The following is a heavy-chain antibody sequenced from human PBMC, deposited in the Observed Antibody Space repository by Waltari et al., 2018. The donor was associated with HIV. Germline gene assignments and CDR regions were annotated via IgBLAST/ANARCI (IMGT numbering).Heavy chain of an antibody. CDR1: GFTFSNAW. CDR3: TTDEVYYGNSGYFDY. V-gene: IGHV3-15*05. D-gene: IGHD3-22*01. Sequence: EVQLVESGGDLVKPGGCLRLSCAASGFTFSNAWMSWVRQAPGKGPEWVGRIKSKADGGTTDYAAPVKGRFTISRDDSKNTLCLQMNSLRFEDTAVYYCTTDEVYYGNSGYFDYWGQGTLVTVSS. CDR2: IKSKADGGTT. J-gene: IGHJ4*02.